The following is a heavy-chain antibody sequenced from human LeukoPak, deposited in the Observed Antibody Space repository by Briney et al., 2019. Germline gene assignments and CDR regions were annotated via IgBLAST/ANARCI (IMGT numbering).Heavy chain of an antibody. CDR3: ARWGIVGHDAFDL. CDR1: GFTFSRYG. V-gene: IGHV3-33*01. Sequence: PGGSLRLSCAGSGFTFSRYGMHWVRQAPGKGLEWVALIRYDGNDHWYGDSAKGRFPISRDNSKDTVYLQMDSLRDEDTAVYYCARWGIVGHDAFDLWGQGTMVTVSS. D-gene: IGHD1-26*01. CDR2: IRYDGNDH. J-gene: IGHJ3*01.